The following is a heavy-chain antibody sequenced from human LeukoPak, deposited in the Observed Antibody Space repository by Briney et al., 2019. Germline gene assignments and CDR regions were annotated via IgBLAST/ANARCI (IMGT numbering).Heavy chain of an antibody. J-gene: IGHJ6*03. CDR2: ITGSGGST. Sequence: GGSLRLSCAASGFTFSSYAMSWVRQAPGKGLEWGSAITGSGGSTYYADSVKGQFTISRDNSKNTLYLQMNSLRADDTAVYYCAKLYSTYQNYYYYYYMDVWGKGTTVTVSS. V-gene: IGHV3-23*01. CDR3: AKLYSTYQNYYYYYYMDV. CDR1: GFTFSSYA. D-gene: IGHD6-13*01.